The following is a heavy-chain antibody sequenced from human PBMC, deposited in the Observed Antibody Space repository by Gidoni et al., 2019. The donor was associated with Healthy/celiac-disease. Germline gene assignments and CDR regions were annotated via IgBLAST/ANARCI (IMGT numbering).Heavy chain of an antibody. V-gene: IGHV4-4*02. Sequence: QVQLQESGPGLVKPSGTLSLTCPVSGGSISSSNWWSWVRQPPGKGLEWIGEIDHSGSTNYNPSLKRRVTISVDKSKNQFSLKLSSGTAADTAVYYCARGQTSYYYGMDVWGQGTTVTVSS. D-gene: IGHD2-2*01. CDR2: IDHSGST. J-gene: IGHJ6*02. CDR3: ARGQTSYYYGMDV. CDR1: GGSISSSNW.